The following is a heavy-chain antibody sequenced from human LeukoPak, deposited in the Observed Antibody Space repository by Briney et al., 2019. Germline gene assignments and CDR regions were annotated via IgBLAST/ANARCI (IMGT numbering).Heavy chain of an antibody. CDR1: GGSISSYY. CDR2: IYYSGST. CDR3: ASPGIDGYNGLGY. Sequence: SETLSLTCTVSGGSISSYYWSWIRQPPGKGLEWNGYIYYSGSTNYNPSLKSRVTISVDTSKNQFSLKLSSVTAADTAVYYCASPGIDGYNGLGYWGQGTLVTVSS. J-gene: IGHJ4*02. V-gene: IGHV4-59*08. D-gene: IGHD5-12*01.